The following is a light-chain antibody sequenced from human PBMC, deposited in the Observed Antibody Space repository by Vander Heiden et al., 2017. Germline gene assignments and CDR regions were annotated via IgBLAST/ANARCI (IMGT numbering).Light chain of an antibody. CDR2: GAS. V-gene: IGKV3-20*01. J-gene: IGKJ1*01. Sequence: EIVLTGSPATLSLLLGERATFSCRASQSVRRSYLAWYQQKPGQAPRLLIYGASSRATGIPDRFSGSGSGTDFTLTISRLEPEDFAVYYCQQYATSPWTFGQGTKVEI. CDR1: QSVRRSY. CDR3: QQYATSPWT.